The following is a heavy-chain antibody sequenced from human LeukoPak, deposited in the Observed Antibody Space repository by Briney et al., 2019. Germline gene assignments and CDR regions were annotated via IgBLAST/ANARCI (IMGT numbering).Heavy chain of an antibody. J-gene: IGHJ2*01. D-gene: IGHD2-15*01. Sequence: GGSLRLSCAASGFTFNNYWMGWLRQAPGKGLDWVANIKHDGSEKYYLDSGNGRFTISRDNAKNSLYLQMNSLRAEDTAVYYCAKLVVITATQWYFDLWGRGTLVTVSS. CDR1: GFTFNNYW. V-gene: IGHV3-7*03. CDR3: AKLVVITATQWYFDL. CDR2: IKHDGSEK.